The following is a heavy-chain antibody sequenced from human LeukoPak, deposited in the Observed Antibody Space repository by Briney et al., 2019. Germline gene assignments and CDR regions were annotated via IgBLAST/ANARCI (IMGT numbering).Heavy chain of an antibody. CDR1: GGTFSKHA. V-gene: IGHV1-69*05. CDR3: ARVGPLGGSSWYAGILGYSDF. J-gene: IGHJ4*02. Sequence: VASVKVSCKASGGTFSKHAINWVRQAPGKGLEWMGGIIPAFGSSNYAQKFQGRVTLTTDTSTNTAYMEMSSLRSEDTAVYYCARVGPLGGSSWYAGILGYSDFWGQGTLVTVSS. D-gene: IGHD6-13*01. CDR2: IIPAFGSS.